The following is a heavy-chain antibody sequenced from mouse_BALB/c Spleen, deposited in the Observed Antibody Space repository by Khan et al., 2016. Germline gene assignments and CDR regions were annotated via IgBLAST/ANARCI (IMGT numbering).Heavy chain of an antibody. J-gene: IGHJ2*01. CDR2: TDTANGNT. V-gene: IGHV14-3*02. CDR3: RISTINA. CDR1: GYNIKDIY. Sequence: VQLQQSGAELVKPAASLKLSYTASGYNIKDIYIHWVKQRPEKGLERIRRTDTANGNTKYDPKFQGKATITADTSSNTAYLQLSSLTSEDTAVYYCRISTINAWGQGTTLTVSS.